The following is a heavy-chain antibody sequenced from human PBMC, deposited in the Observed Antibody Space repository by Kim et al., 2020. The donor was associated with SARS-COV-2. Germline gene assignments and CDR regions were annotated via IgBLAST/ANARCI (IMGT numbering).Heavy chain of an antibody. CDR2: IYSGGST. J-gene: IGHJ4*02. CDR1: GFTVSSNY. CDR3: AREERQLWFHVD. V-gene: IGHV3-53*01. D-gene: IGHD5-18*01. Sequence: GGSLRLSCAASGFTVSSNYMSWVRQAPGKGLEWVSVIYSGGSTYYADSVKGRFTISRDNSKNTLYLQMNSLRAEDTAVYYCAREERQLWFHVDWGQGTLVAVSS.